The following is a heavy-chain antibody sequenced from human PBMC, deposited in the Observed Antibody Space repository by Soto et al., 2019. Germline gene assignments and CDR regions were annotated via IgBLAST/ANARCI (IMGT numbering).Heavy chain of an antibody. CDR1: GGSITSYF. CDR2: MSYSGTT. D-gene: IGHD2-15*01. J-gene: IGHJ5*02. V-gene: IGHV4-59*01. CDR3: ARGGGYCSGGNCSPWGTRNWFDP. Sequence: QVQLHESGPGLVKPSETLSLTCTVSGGSITSYFWSWIRQSPGKGLEWIGYMSYSGTTNYNPSLKRRIPRSVDRSKNQLSLKVSSVTAPDTAADYCARGGGYCSGGNCSPWGTRNWFDPWGQGTLVTVSS.